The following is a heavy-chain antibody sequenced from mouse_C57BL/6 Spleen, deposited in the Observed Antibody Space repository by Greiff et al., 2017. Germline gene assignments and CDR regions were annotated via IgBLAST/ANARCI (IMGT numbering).Heavy chain of an antibody. Sequence: EVKLVESGGGLVQPGGSMKLSCAASGFTFSDAWMDWVRQSPEKGLEWVAEIRNKANNHATYYAESVKGRFTISRDDSKSSVYLQMNSLRAEDTGIYYCTRPTIRYWYFDVWGTGTTVTVSS. CDR1: GFTFSDAW. CDR3: TRPTIRYWYFDV. D-gene: IGHD2-12*01. J-gene: IGHJ1*03. V-gene: IGHV6-6*01. CDR2: IRNKANNHAT.